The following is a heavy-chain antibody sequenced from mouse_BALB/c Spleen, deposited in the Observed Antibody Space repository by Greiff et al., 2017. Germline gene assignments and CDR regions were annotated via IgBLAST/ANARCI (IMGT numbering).Heavy chain of an antibody. Sequence: DVKLVESGGGLVQPGGSRKLSCAASGFTFSSFGMHWVRQAPEKGLEWVAYISSGSSTIYYADTVKGRFTISRDNPKNTLFLQMTSLRSEDTAMYYCARETARAFFDYWGQGTTLTVSS. CDR2: ISSGSSTI. CDR3: ARETARAFFDY. J-gene: IGHJ2*01. CDR1: GFTFSSFG. D-gene: IGHD3-2*01. V-gene: IGHV5-17*02.